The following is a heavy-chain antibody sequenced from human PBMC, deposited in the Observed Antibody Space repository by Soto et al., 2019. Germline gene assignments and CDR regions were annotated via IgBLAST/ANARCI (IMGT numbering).Heavy chain of an antibody. CDR1: GYSFSAYG. CDR2: VSTNNANT. D-gene: IGHD3-22*01. CDR3: ARELNTESSAYYSFAY. V-gene: IGHV1-18*01. Sequence: QVQLVQSGPEVKMPGASVKVSCKTSGYSFSAYGLAWLRQAPGQRPEWMGWVSTNNANTNYAQKFQGRVTMTTDTSTTTTYIELRSLRSDDTAVYYCARELNTESSAYYSFAYWGQGTLVTVSS. J-gene: IGHJ4*02.